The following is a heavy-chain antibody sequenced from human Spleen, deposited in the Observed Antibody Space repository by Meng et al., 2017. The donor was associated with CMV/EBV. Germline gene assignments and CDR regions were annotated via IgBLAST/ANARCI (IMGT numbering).Heavy chain of an antibody. V-gene: IGHV1-69*16. CDR1: GGTFSSYT. J-gene: IGHJ4*02. CDR3: ARAWTD. D-gene: IGHD3/OR15-3a*01. CDR2: IIPILGIA. Sequence: SSVKVSCKASGGTFSSYTISWVRQAPGQGLEWMGRIIPILGIADYAQKFQGRVTITTDESTSTAYMELSSLRSEDTAVYYCARAWTDWGQGTLVTVSS.